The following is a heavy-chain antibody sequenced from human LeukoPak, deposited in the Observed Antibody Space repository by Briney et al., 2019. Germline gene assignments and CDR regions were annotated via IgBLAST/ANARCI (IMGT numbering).Heavy chain of an antibody. J-gene: IGHJ5*01. V-gene: IGHV4-59*11. D-gene: IGHD3-3*01. Sequence: KPSETLSLTRAVSGGSITSHYWSWIRQPPGKGLEWIGYVYYSGSANYNPSLKSRVTISIDTSKNQFSLKLKSVIAADTAVYYCARVYDYNWFDPWGQGTLVTVSS. CDR1: GGSITSHY. CDR3: ARVYDYNWFDP. CDR2: VYYSGSA.